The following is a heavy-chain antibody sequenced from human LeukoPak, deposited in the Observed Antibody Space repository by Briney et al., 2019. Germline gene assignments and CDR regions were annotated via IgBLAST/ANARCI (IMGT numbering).Heavy chain of an antibody. D-gene: IGHD5-18*01. J-gene: IGHJ4*02. V-gene: IGHV1-69*13. Sequence: ASVKVSCKASGYTFTSYGISWVRQAPGQGLEWMGGIIPIFGTANYAQKFQGRVTITADESTSTAYMELSSLRSEDTAVYYCARGQPSGYDYWGQGTLVTVSS. CDR1: GYTFTSYG. CDR2: IIPIFGTA. CDR3: ARGQPSGYDY.